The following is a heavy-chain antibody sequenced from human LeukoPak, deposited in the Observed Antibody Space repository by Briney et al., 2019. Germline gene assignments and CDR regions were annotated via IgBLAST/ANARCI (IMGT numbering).Heavy chain of an antibody. CDR2: LYPGDSDS. CDR1: GYSFFSNYW. V-gene: IGHV5-51*01. J-gene: IGHJ4*02. CDR3: ARASRDGYNQNFDY. D-gene: IGHD5-24*01. Sequence: GESLTISCKAYGYSFFSNYWIAWVRQMPGKGLEWMGILYPGDSDSRYSPSFQGQVTISADRSISTAYLHWSSLKVSDTAMSYCARASRDGYNQNFDYWGQGALVTVSS.